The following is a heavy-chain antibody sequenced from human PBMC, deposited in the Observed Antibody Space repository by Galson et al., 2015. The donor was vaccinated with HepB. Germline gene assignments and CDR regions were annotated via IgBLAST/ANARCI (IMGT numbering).Heavy chain of an antibody. J-gene: IGHJ4*02. CDR2: INPSGTIR. Sequence: SVKVSCRASGYTFTSYYMHWLRQAPGQGLEWMGIINPSGTIRAYAQKFQGRVTMTRDTSTSTVYMELSSLRYEDTAVYYCARDLVDRTYSGSYTLDYWGQGTLVTVSS. CDR3: ARDLVDRTYSGSYTLDY. V-gene: IGHV1-46*01. D-gene: IGHD1-26*01. CDR1: GYTFTSYY.